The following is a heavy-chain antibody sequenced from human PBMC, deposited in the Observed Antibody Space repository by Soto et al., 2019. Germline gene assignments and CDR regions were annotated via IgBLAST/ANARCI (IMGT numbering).Heavy chain of an antibody. Sequence: SETLSLTCAVYGGSFSGYYWSWIRQPPGKGLEWNGEINHSGSTNFNPSLKSRVTISVDTSKNQFSLKLSSVTAADTAVYYCARGRVTAIEYYYYGMDVWGQGTTVTVSS. CDR3: ARGRVTAIEYYYYGMDV. J-gene: IGHJ6*02. CDR2: INHSGST. CDR1: GGSFSGYY. D-gene: IGHD2-21*02. V-gene: IGHV4-34*01.